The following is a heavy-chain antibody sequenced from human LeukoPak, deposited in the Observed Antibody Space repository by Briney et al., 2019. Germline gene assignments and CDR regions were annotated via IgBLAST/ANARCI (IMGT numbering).Heavy chain of an antibody. Sequence: SETLSLTCTLSGDSITTFSWRWIRQPPGKGLEWIGYIYNSGNTNYNPTLKSRVSISAYTSKIQCSLNVRSVTAADTAVYYCARDLRSLRGMNWGQGTLVTVSS. D-gene: IGHD1-26*01. V-gene: IGHV4-59*12. CDR1: GDSITTFS. CDR3: ARDLRSLRGMN. J-gene: IGHJ4*02. CDR2: IYNSGNT.